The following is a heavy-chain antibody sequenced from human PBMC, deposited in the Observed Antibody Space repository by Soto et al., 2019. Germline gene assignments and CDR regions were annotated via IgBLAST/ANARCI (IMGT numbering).Heavy chain of an antibody. J-gene: IGHJ4*02. CDR1: VFSLRDYG. CDR2: KWFFASGGNE. Sequence: LILSRGTSVFSLRDYGLKWFRQAPSKGLEWVAVKWFFASGGNEYYADSVKGRFAISRDDSKQTAYLEMKSLRAEDTAVYYCGRDPYSGARYYLDLWGQGTKVTVSS. D-gene: IGHD1-26*01. CDR3: GRDPYSGARYYLDL. V-gene: IGHV3-33*01.